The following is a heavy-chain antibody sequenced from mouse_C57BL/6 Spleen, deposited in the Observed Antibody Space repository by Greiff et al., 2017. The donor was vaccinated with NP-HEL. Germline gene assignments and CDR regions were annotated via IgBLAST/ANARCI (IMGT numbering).Heavy chain of an antibody. J-gene: IGHJ1*03. D-gene: IGHD1-1*01. CDR3: ARYPITTVVDWYFDV. CDR2: INPGSGGT. Sequence: QVQLKESGAELVRPGTSVKVSCKASGYAFTNYLIEWVKQRPGQGLEWIGVINPGSGGTNYNEKFKGKATLTADKSSSTAYMQLSSLTSEDSAVYFCARYPITTVVDWYFDVWGTGTTVTVSS. V-gene: IGHV1-54*01. CDR1: GYAFTNYL.